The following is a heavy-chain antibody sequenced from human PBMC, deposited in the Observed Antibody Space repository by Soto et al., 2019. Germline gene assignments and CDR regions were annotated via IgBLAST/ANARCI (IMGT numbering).Heavy chain of an antibody. Sequence: PGGSLRLSCAASGFTFTRYSMNWVRQAPGKGLEWVSSISSTTNYIYYGDSMKGRFTISRDNAKNSLYLEMNSLRAEDTAVYYCARESEDLTSNFDYWGQGTLVTVPS. V-gene: IGHV3-21*06. CDR2: ISSTTNYI. CDR3: ARESEDLTSNFDY. CDR1: GFTFTRYS. J-gene: IGHJ4*02.